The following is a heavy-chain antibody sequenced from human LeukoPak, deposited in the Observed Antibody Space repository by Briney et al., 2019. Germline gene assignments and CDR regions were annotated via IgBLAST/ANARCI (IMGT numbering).Heavy chain of an antibody. D-gene: IGHD4-17*01. J-gene: IGHJ4*02. CDR3: TAQGGSGDLRY. Sequence: KPGGSLTLSCAASGFTFSNTWMNWVRQAPGKGLEWVGHIKRIIDGGTTDYAAPVKGRFTVSRDDSINTLYLQMSSLKTEDTAVYYCTAQGGSGDLRYWGQGTLVTVSS. CDR2: IKRIIDGGTT. CDR1: GFTFSNTW. V-gene: IGHV3-15*01.